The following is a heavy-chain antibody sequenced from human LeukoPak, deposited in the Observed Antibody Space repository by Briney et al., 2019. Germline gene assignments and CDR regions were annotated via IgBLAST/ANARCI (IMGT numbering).Heavy chain of an antibody. CDR1: GFTFGDYA. J-gene: IGHJ6*03. D-gene: IGHD3-22*01. V-gene: IGHV3-49*03. CDR3: TRVVVVITNLYMDV. Sequence: GGSLRLSCTASGFTFGDYAMSWFRQAPGKGLEWVGFIRSKAYGGTTEYAASVKGRFTISRDDSKSIAYLQMNSLKTEDTAVYYCTRVVVVITNLYMDVWGKGTTVTVSS. CDR2: IRSKAYGGTT.